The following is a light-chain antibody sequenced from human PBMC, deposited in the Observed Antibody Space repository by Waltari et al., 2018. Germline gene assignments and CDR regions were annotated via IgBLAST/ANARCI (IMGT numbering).Light chain of an antibody. CDR2: EVG. CDR1: TSDIGAFNY. Sequence: QSALTQPASVSGSPGQSITISCTGTTSDIGAFNYVSWYQQHPGKAPKLGIYEVGNRRSGVSNRFSGSKSGSTASLTISWLQAEDESDYYCSSYTTSRTYVFGTGTKVTVL. J-gene: IGLJ1*01. CDR3: SSYTTSRTYV. V-gene: IGLV2-14*01.